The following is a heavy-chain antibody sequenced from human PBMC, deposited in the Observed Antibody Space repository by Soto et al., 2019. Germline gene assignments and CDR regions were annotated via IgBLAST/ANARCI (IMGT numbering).Heavy chain of an antibody. V-gene: IGHV1-69*01. CDR2: TIPMFAAT. CDR1: GGSFSDFA. CDR3: ARGGIFAVPAALSSYDDYTNYRFDS. Sequence: QVQLAQSGAEVRKPGSSVKVSCRASGGSFSDFAFSWVRQAPGQGLEWMGATIPMFAATKYAQRSQGRITISADASTSTVYLALSSLTSDDSAVYYCARGGIFAVPAALSSYDDYTNYRFDSWGQVTLVSVSS. D-gene: IGHD4-4*01. J-gene: IGHJ4*02.